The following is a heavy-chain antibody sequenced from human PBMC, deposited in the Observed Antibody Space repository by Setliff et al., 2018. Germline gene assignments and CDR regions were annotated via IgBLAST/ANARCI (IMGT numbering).Heavy chain of an antibody. CDR1: GYIFAGYY. D-gene: IGHD2-8*01. CDR3: ARLVRFCTRTACQTVAGDGS. J-gene: IGHJ5*01. CDR2: INPISGGA. Sequence: ASVKVSCKASGYIFAGYYMHWVRQTPGQGLEWMGWINPISGGANYAQKFQGRVTLTRDTSISTGYMELNSLRSDDTAVYYCARLVRFCTRTACQTVAGDGSWGQGTLVTVSS. V-gene: IGHV1-2*02.